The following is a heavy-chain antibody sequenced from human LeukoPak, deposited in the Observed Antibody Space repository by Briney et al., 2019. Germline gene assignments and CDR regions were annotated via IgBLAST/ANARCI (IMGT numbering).Heavy chain of an antibody. J-gene: IGHJ3*02. CDR2: IYYSGST. CDR3: ARGVWFRERSRDGYNCGAFDI. Sequence: SETLSLTCTVSGGSISSSSYYWGWIRQPPGKGLEWIGSIYYSGSTYYNPSLKSRVTISVDTSKNQFSLKLSSVTAADTAVYYCARGVWFRERSRDGYNCGAFDIWGQGTMVTVSS. V-gene: IGHV4-39*01. CDR1: GGSISSSSYY. D-gene: IGHD5-24*01.